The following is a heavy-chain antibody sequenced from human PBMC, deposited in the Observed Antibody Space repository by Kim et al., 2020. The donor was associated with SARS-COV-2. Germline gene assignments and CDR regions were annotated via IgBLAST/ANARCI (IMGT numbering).Heavy chain of an antibody. CDR3: ARRRGISWGNGMDV. CDR2: IDPSDSDT. J-gene: IGHJ6*02. Sequence: GESLKISCKGSGYSFTSYWISWVRQMPGKGLEWMGRIDPSDSDTNYSPAFKGHVTISADKSISTAYLQWSSLKASDTAMYYCARRRGISWGNGMDVWGQGTTVTVSS. CDR1: GYSFTSYW. V-gene: IGHV5-10-1*01. D-gene: IGHD6-13*01.